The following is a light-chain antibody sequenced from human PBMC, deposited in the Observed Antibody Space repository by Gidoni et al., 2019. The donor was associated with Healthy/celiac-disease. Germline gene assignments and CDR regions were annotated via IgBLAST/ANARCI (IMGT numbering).Light chain of an antibody. V-gene: IGKV3-11*01. CDR3: QQRSNWPPIT. Sequence: SVSNYLAWYQQKPGQAPRLLIYDASNRATGIPARFSGSGSGTDFTLTISSLEPEDFAVYYCQQRSNWPPITFGQGTRLEIK. CDR2: DAS. CDR1: SVSNY. J-gene: IGKJ5*01.